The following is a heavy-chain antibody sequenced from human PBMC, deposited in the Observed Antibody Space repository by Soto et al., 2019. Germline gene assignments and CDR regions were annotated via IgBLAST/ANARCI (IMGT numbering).Heavy chain of an antibody. V-gene: IGHV3-15*01. CDR3: SPGKSNWNNWFDP. CDR1: GFTFSNTW. Sequence: GGSLRLSCAASGFTFSNTWMSWVRQAPGKGLEWVGRIKSKTDGGTTDYAAPVIGRFTISRDDSKNTLYLQMNSLKTADSSVYYGSPGKSNWNNWFDPWGQGTLVTVSS. D-gene: IGHD1-20*01. CDR2: IKSKTDGGTT. J-gene: IGHJ5*02.